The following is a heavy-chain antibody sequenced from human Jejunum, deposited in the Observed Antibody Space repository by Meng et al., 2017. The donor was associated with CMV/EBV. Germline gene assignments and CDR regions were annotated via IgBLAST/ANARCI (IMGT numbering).Heavy chain of an antibody. CDR3: ARESVLCSTASCPFDY. D-gene: IGHD2-2*01. CDR2: VTYSGST. V-gene: IGHV4-39*07. J-gene: IGHJ4*02. Sequence: SRSSRSYWGWMRRPPGKGLEWIGSVTYSGSTYSNPSRRSRVTISVDASTNKFSLRLTSVTAADTAVYYCARESVLCSTASCPFDYWGQGTLVTVSS. CDR1: SRSSRSY.